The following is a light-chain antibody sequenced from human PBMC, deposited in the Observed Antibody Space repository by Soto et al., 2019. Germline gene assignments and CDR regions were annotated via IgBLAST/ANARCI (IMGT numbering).Light chain of an antibody. CDR2: LNSDGSH. V-gene: IGLV4-69*01. CDR1: SGHSSYA. J-gene: IGLJ2*01. Sequence: QPVLTQSPSASASLGASVNLTCTLSSGHSSYAIAWHQQQPEKGPRYLMKLNSDGSHSKGDGIPDRFSGSSSGAERYLTISRLQSEDEADYYCQTWGTGTVVFGGGTQLTVL. CDR3: QTWGTGTVV.